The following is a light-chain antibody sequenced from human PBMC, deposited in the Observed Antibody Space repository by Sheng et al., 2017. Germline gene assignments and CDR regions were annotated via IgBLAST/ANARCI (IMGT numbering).Light chain of an antibody. Sequence: EIVLTQSPGTLSLSPGERATLSCRTSRSLSVNYLAWYQQKPGQAPRLLFYGASTGASDIPDRFSGSGSGTDFTLTISRLEPEDFAVYYCQQYYSTPNFGQGTKLEIK. CDR3: QQYYSTPN. CDR2: GAS. CDR1: RSLSVNY. V-gene: IGKV3-20*01. J-gene: IGKJ2*01.